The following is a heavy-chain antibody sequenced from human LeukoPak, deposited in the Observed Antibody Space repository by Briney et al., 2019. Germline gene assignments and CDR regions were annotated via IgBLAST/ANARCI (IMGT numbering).Heavy chain of an antibody. CDR3: ARDPTYCSGGSCYEDAFDI. V-gene: IGHV4-38-2*02. CDR1: GYFISSGYY. CDR2: IYHSGST. D-gene: IGHD2-15*01. J-gene: IGHJ3*02. Sequence: SETLSLTCTVSGYFISSGYYWGWIRQPPGKGLEWIGSIYHSGSTYYNPSPKSRVTISIDTSKNQFSLKLSSVTAADTAVYYCARDPTYCSGGSCYEDAFDIWGQGTMVTVSS.